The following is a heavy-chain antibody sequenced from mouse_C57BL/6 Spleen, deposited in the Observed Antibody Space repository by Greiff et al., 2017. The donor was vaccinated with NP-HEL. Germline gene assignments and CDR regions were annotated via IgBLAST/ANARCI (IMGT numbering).Heavy chain of an antibody. CDR3: ATRGSSAWFAY. J-gene: IGHJ3*01. V-gene: IGHV3-1*01. Sequence: EVKLLESGPGMVKPSQSLSLTCTVTGYSITSGYDWHWIRHFPGNKLEWMGYISYSGSTNYNPSLKSRISITHDTSKNHFFLKLNSVTTEDTATYYCATRGSSAWFAYWGQGTLVTVSA. CDR2: ISYSGST. CDR1: GYSITSGYD. D-gene: IGHD1-1*01.